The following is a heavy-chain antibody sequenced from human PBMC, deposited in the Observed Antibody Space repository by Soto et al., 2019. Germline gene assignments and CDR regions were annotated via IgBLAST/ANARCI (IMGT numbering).Heavy chain of an antibody. CDR3: ARGLTYYYDSSGYYRPERGFDY. CDR1: GGSFSGYY. J-gene: IGHJ4*02. V-gene: IGHV4-34*01. Sequence: SETLSLTCAVYGGSFSGYYWSWIRQPPGKGLEWIGEINHSGSTNYNPSLKSRVTISVDTSKNQFSLKLSSVTAADTAVYYCARGLTYYYDSSGYYRPERGFDYWGQGTLVTVSS. D-gene: IGHD3-22*01. CDR2: INHSGST.